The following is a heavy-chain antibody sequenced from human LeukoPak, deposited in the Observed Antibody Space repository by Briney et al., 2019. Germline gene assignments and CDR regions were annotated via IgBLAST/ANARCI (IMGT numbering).Heavy chain of an antibody. CDR3: ARGTVVVPAAN. J-gene: IGHJ4*02. CDR1: GGSFSGYY. V-gene: IGHV4-34*01. CDR2: INRSGST. Sequence: SETLSLTCAVYGGSFSGYYWSWIRQPPGKGLEWIGEINRSGSTNYNPSLKSRVTISVDTSKNQFSLKLSSVTAADTAVYYCARGTVVVPAANWGQGTLVTVSS. D-gene: IGHD2-2*01.